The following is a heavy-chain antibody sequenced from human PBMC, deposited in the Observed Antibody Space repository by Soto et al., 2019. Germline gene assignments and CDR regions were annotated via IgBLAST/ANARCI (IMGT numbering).Heavy chain of an antibody. D-gene: IGHD3-3*01. CDR1: GELYGPYF. V-gene: IGHV4-34*01. CDR2: VSHMGVS. CDR3: ASLRLLEWFNDNMDV. J-gene: IGHJ6*02. Sequence: KASETLSLTCDVSGELYGPYFWAWIRQSPGKGLEWIGEVSHMGVSNYNPALKNRVTISVDTPKKQFSLRLTSVTAADTAVYYCASLRLLEWFNDNMDVWGQGTTVTVS.